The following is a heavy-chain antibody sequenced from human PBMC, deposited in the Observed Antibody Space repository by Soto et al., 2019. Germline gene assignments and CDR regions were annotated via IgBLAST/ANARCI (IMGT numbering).Heavy chain of an antibody. V-gene: IGHV3-48*03. CDR3: ARDLGCSSTRCYAGAMDV. J-gene: IGHJ6*02. Sequence: PGGSLRLSCAASGFTFSSYDMNWVRQAPGEGLEWVSYISRSGSIMFYADSLKGRLIISRDNTKNSLYLQMKSLRADDTAVYYCARDLGCSSTRCYAGAMDVWGQGTTVTVSS. CDR1: GFTFSSYD. D-gene: IGHD2-2*01. CDR2: ISRSGSIM.